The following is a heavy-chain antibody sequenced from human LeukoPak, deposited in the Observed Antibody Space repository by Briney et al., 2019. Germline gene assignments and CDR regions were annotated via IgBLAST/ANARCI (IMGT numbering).Heavy chain of an antibody. J-gene: IGHJ4*02. CDR3: AREAVTAIVKNDY. V-gene: IGHV3-48*04. D-gene: IGHD2-21*02. Sequence: GGSLRLSCAVSGITLSNYGMSWVRQAPGKGLEWVSYISSSGSTIYYADSVKGRFTISRDNAKNSLYLQMNSLRAEDTAVYYCAREAVTAIVKNDYWGQGTLVTVSS. CDR2: ISSSGSTI. CDR1: GITLSNYG.